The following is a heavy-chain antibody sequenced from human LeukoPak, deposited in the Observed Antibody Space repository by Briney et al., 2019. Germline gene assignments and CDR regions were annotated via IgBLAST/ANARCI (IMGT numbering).Heavy chain of an antibody. CDR2: ISGSGGNT. V-gene: IGHV3-23*01. CDR1: GFTFSSYE. CDR3: ALRSGPPPQN. D-gene: IGHD3-3*01. J-gene: IGHJ4*01. Sequence: SGGSLRLSCAASGFTFSSYEMNWVRQAPGKGLEWVSTISGSGGNTYFADSVKGRFTISRDNSKNTLYLQMNSLRVEDTAVYYCALRSGPPPQNWGQGTLVTVSS.